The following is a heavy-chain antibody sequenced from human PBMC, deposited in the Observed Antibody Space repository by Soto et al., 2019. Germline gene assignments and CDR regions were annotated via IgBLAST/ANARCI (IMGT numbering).Heavy chain of an antibody. V-gene: IGHV5-10-1*01. Sequence: GESLKISCKGSGYSFTSYWISWVRQMPGKGLEWMGRIDPSDSCTNYSPSFQGHVTISADKSISTAYLQWSSLKASDTAMYYCATATVTNYYFDYWGQGTLVTVSS. CDR2: IDPSDSCT. CDR1: GYSFTSYW. CDR3: ATATVTNYYFDY. J-gene: IGHJ4*02. D-gene: IGHD4-17*01.